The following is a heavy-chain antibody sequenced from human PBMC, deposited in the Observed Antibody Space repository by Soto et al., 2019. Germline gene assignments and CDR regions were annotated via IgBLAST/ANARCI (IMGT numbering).Heavy chain of an antibody. V-gene: IGHV3-74*01. J-gene: IGHJ5*01. Sequence: GGSLRLSCAASGFTFSNYWMHWVRQAPGKGLVWVSRVNSDGSNTNNADSVKGRFTISRDSSKNTLYLQLNSLRAEDTALYYCAKDPSFYDFWSGPGGLFDSWGQRSLDTGSS. CDR1: GFTFSNYW. CDR2: VNSDGSNT. D-gene: IGHD3-3*01. CDR3: AKDPSFYDFWSGPGGLFDS.